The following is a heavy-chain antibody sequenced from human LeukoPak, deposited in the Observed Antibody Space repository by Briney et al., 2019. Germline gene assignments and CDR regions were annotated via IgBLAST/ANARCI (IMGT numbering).Heavy chain of an antibody. D-gene: IGHD6-13*01. Sequence: ASVKVSCKASGYTFTGYYMHWLRQAPGQGLEWMGWINPNSGGTNYAQKFQGRVTMTGDTSISTAYMERSRLRYDDTALYYCAPSGSTFYFDYWGQGTLVTVSS. CDR1: GYTFTGYY. CDR2: INPNSGGT. J-gene: IGHJ4*02. CDR3: APSGSTFYFDY. V-gene: IGHV1-2*02.